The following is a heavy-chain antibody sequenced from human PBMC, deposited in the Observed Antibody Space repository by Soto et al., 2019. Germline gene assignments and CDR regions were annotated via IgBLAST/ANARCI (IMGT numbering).Heavy chain of an antibody. D-gene: IGHD4-4*01. CDR1: EFTFSSYA. V-gene: IGHV3-30-3*01. J-gene: IGHJ6*02. CDR3: ARVKTDYSNPRGPFFFSGMDV. Sequence: QVQLVESGGGVVHPERSLRLSCSASEFTFSSYAMHWVRQAPGKGLEWVAGISYDGGHKFYGDSVRGRFTISRDSSKTTVFLQMNSLRPEDTAAYYCARVKTDYSNPRGPFFFSGMDVWGQGTTVTVCS. CDR2: ISYDGGHK.